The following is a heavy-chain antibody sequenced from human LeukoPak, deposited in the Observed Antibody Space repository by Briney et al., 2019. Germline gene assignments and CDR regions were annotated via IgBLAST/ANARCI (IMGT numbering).Heavy chain of an antibody. Sequence: SETLSLTCAVYGGSFSGYYWSWIRQPPGKGLEWIGEINHSGSTNYNPSLKSRVTISVDTSKNQFSLKLSSVTAADTAVYYCAGAVLGADYYYYMDVWGKGTTVTISS. CDR2: INHSGST. V-gene: IGHV4-34*01. J-gene: IGHJ6*03. CDR3: AGAVLGADYYYYMDV. CDR1: GGSFSGYY. D-gene: IGHD3-16*01.